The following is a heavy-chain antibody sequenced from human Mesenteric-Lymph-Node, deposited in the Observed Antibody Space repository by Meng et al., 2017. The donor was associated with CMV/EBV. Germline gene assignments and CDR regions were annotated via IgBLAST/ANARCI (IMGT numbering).Heavy chain of an antibody. Sequence: GSLRLSCAASGFTFDDYGMSWVRQPPGKGLEWIGEINHSGSTNYNPSLKSRVTISVDTSKNQFSLKLSSVTAADTAVYYCARVYNWFDPWGQGTLVTVSS. V-gene: IGHV4-34*01. CDR1: GFTFDDYG. CDR3: ARVYNWFDP. CDR2: INHSGST. J-gene: IGHJ5*02.